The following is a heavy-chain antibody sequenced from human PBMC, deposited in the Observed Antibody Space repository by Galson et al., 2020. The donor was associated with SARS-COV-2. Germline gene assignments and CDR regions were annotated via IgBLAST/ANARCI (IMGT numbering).Heavy chain of an antibody. D-gene: IGHD3-16*01. CDR1: GFTFSSYA. CDR3: ARDLGGWFDP. J-gene: IGHJ5*02. Sequence: GGSLRLSCAASGFTFSSYAMHWVRQAPGKGLEWVALISYDGSNKYYADSVKGRFTISRDNSKNTLYLQMSSLRAEDTAVYYCARDLGGWFDPWGQGTLVTVSS. CDR2: ISYDGSNK. V-gene: IGHV3-30-3*01.